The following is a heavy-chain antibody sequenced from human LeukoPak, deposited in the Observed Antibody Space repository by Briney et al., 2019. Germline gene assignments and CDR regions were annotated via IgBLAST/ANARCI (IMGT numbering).Heavy chain of an antibody. CDR3: ARVYGSGSLRAFDI. D-gene: IGHD3-10*01. CDR2: INAGNGNT. J-gene: IGHJ3*02. V-gene: IGHV1-3*01. Sequence: ASVKVSCKASGYTFTNYAMHWVRQAPAQRLEWMGWINAGNGNTKYSQKFQGRVTITRDTSASTAYMELSSLRSEDTAVYYCARVYGSGSLRAFDIWGQGIMVTVSS. CDR1: GYTFTNYA.